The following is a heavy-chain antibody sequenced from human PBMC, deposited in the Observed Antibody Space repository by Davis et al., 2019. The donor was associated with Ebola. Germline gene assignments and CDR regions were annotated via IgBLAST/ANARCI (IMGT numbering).Heavy chain of an antibody. CDR1: GGSISSSSYY. CDR3: ARDQLTTIDY. J-gene: IGHJ4*02. V-gene: IGHV4-61*01. Sequence: SETLSLTCTVSGGSISSSSYYWGWIRQPPGKGLEWIGYIYYSGSTNYNPSLKSRITISVDTSKNQFSLKLSSVTAADTAVYYCARDQLTTIDYWGQGTLVTVSS. D-gene: IGHD4-11*01. CDR2: IYYSGST.